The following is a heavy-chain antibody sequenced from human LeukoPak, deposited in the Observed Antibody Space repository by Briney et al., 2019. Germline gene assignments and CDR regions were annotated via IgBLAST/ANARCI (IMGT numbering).Heavy chain of an antibody. V-gene: IGHV3-74*01. D-gene: IGHD2-15*01. CDR1: GFTFSNYA. CDR3: ARDPRNVGLAP. Sequence: PGGSLRLSCAASGFTFSNYAMIWVRQAPGKGLMYISRNNGDGSTTNYADVVKGRFTMSRDNVKNTLYLQMNSLRVEDTAVYYCARDPRNVGLAPWGQGTLVTVSS. J-gene: IGHJ5*02. CDR2: NNGDGSTT.